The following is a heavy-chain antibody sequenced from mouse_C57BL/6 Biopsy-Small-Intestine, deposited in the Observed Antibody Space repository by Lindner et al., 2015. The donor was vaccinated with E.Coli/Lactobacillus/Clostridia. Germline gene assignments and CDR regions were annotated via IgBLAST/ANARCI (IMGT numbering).Heavy chain of an antibody. V-gene: IGHV1-81*01. J-gene: IGHJ1*01. Sequence: SVKVSCKASGGTFSSYAIAWVRQAPGHGLEWMGGIIPILGKPNYAEKFQGRLTITAEKFSSTIYMELSSLRSDDTAVYYCATKDQLGGSYQLYPLGVWGQGTPVTVSS. CDR2: IIPILGKP. CDR3: ATKDQLGGSYQLYPLGV. D-gene: IGHD4-1*02. CDR1: GGTFSSYA.